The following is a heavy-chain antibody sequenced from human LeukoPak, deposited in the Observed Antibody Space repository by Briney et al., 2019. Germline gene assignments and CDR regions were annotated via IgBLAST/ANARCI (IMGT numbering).Heavy chain of an antibody. D-gene: IGHD6-6*01. Sequence: SETLSLTCTVSGGSISSSSYYWGWIRQPPGKGLEWIGSIYYSGSTYYNPSLKSRVTISVDTSKNQFSLKLSSVTAADTAVYYCASRQLEDYWGQGTLVTVSS. V-gene: IGHV4-39*01. CDR1: GGSISSSSYY. CDR2: IYYSGST. CDR3: ASRQLEDY. J-gene: IGHJ4*02.